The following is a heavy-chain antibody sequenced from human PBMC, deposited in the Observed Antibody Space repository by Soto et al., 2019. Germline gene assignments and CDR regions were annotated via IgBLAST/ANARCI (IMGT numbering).Heavy chain of an antibody. D-gene: IGHD3-9*01. CDR3: ARGLRYFVWSTGFRSRYFVA. Sequence: SGPTLVNPTQTLTLTCTFSGFSLSTSGMCVSWIRQPPGKALEWLALIDWDDDKYYSTSLKTRLTISKDTSKNQVVLTMTNMDPVDTATCYCARGLRYFVWSTGFRSRYFVAWGPGTLVNVSS. V-gene: IGHV2-70*01. CDR2: IDWDDDK. CDR1: GFSLSTSGMC. J-gene: IGHJ4*02.